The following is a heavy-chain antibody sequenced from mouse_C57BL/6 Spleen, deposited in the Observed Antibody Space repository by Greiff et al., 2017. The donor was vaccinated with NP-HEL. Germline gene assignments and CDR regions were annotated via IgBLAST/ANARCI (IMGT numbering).Heavy chain of an antibody. CDR1: GFTFSDYG. CDR2: ISSGSSTL. D-gene: IGHD2-3*01. J-gene: IGHJ1*03. CDR3: ARVDGYYVWYFDV. Sequence: EVQRVESGGGLVKPGGSLKLSCAASGFTFSDYGMHWVRQAPEKGLEWVAYISSGSSTLYYADTVKGRFTISRDNAKNTLFLQMTSRRSEDTAMYYCARVDGYYVWYFDVWGTGTTVTVSS. V-gene: IGHV5-17*01.